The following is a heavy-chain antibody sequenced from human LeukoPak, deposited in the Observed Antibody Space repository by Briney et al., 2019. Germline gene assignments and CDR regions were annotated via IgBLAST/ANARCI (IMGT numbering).Heavy chain of an antibody. V-gene: IGHV4-34*01. Sequence: PSETLSLTCAVYGGSFSGYYWSWIRQPPGKGLEWIGEINHSGSTNYNPSLKSRVTISVDTSKNQFSLKLSSVTAADTAMYYCARFHDFWSGYSDYWGQGTLVTVSS. CDR3: ARFHDFWSGYSDY. J-gene: IGHJ4*02. CDR2: INHSGST. CDR1: GGSFSGYY. D-gene: IGHD3-3*01.